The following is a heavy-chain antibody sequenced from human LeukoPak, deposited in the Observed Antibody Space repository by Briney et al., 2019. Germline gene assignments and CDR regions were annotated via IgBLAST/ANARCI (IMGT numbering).Heavy chain of an antibody. D-gene: IGHD6-13*01. J-gene: IGHJ4*02. V-gene: IGHV1-69-2*01. CDR1: GYTFTDYY. Sequence: ASVKVSCKVSGYTFTDYYMHWVQQAPGKGLEWMGLVDPEDGETIYAEKFQDRVTITADTSTDTAYMELSSLRSEDTAVYYCARIAAADLDFDYWGQGTLVTVSS. CDR2: VDPEDGET. CDR3: ARIAAADLDFDY.